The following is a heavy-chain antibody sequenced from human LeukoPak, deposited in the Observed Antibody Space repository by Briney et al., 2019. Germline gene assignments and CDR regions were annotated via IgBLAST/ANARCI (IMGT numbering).Heavy chain of an antibody. Sequence: ASVKVSCKASGYTFSNHGINWVRQATGQGLEWMGWMKSNNGHTGYAQKFQGRVTMTRDTSISTAYMELSSLTFEDTAVYYCARGPPNWGMVGYWGQGTLVTVSS. CDR3: ARGPPNWGMVGY. D-gene: IGHD7-27*01. CDR2: MKSNNGHT. V-gene: IGHV1-8*02. J-gene: IGHJ4*02. CDR1: GYTFSNHG.